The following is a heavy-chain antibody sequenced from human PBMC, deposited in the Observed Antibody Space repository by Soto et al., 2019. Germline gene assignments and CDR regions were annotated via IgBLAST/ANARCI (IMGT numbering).Heavy chain of an antibody. J-gene: IGHJ5*02. CDR2: ISHDGSHE. CDR1: GFSFSTYS. Sequence: PGGSLRLSCAASGFSFSTYSMHWVRQAPGKGLEWVAMISHDGSHEYYGDSVKGRFSVSRDNSHNILHLQMNSLRIEDTAVYFCARNTDHRLVRGWLDPWGQGTLVTVSS. CDR3: ARNTDHRLVRGWLDP. V-gene: IGHV3-30*03. D-gene: IGHD3-10*01.